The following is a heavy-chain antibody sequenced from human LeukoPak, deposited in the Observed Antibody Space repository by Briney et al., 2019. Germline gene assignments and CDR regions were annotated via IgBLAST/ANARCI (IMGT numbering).Heavy chain of an antibody. D-gene: IGHD6-19*01. CDR1: GGSLSSSSYY. CDR2: IYYSGST. J-gene: IGHJ4*02. CDR3: ARDGLAVAAEFDY. Sequence: SETLSLTCTVSGGSLSSSSYYWGWIRQPPGKGLEWIGSIYYSGSTYYNPSLKSRVTISVDTSKNQFSLKLSSVTAADTAVYYCARDGLAVAAEFDYWGQGTLVTVSS. V-gene: IGHV4-39*02.